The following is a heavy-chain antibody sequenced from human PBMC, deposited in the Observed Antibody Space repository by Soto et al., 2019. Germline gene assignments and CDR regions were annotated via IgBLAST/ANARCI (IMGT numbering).Heavy chain of an antibody. D-gene: IGHD6-13*01. CDR3: VKDESINWYSGHFRH. Sequence: EVQLVESGGGLVQPGRSLRLSCAASGLTFDDYAMHWVRQVTGKGLEWVSGINWNSGSIGYGDSVKGRFAISRDNAHKSLHLQMNSLSAEDTAFYYCVKDESINWYSGHFRHWGQGTLVTVSS. V-gene: IGHV3-9*01. CDR1: GLTFDDYA. CDR2: INWNSGSI. J-gene: IGHJ1*01.